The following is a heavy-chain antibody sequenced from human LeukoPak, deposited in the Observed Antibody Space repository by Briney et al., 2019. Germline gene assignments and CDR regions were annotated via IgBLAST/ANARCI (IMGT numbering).Heavy chain of an antibody. CDR1: RFTFSSYN. J-gene: IGHJ4*02. V-gene: IGHV3-48*01. Sequence: PGGSLRLSCAASRFTFSSYNMNWVRQAPGKGLEWVSYISSSSSTIYYADSVKGRFTISRDNAKNSLYLQMNSLRAEDTAVYYCARMWGSYFDYWGQGTLVTVSP. CDR3: ARMWGSYFDY. D-gene: IGHD3-16*01. CDR2: ISSSSSTI.